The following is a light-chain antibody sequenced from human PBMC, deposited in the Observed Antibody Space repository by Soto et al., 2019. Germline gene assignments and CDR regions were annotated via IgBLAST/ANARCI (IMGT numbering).Light chain of an antibody. CDR3: QQRSNWPPT. J-gene: IGKJ1*01. V-gene: IGKV3-11*01. CDR2: DAS. CDR1: QSVSSY. Sequence: EIVLTQSPATLSVSPGARATLSCRASQSVSSYLAWYPQRPGQAPRLLIYDASNRATGIPARFSGSGSGTDFTLTISSLEPEDFAVYYCQQRSNWPPTFGQGTKVDI.